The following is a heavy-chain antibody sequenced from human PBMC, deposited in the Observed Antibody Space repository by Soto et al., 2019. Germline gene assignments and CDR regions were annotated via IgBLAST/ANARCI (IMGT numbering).Heavy chain of an antibody. V-gene: IGHV4-39*01. J-gene: IGHJ4*02. Sequence: SETLSLTCTVSGGSISSSSYYWGWIRQPPGKGLEWIGSIYYSGSTYYNPSLKSRVTISVDTSKNQFSLKLSSVTAADTAVYYCARQVRFLEWLLHYFDYWGQGTLVTVSS. CDR1: GGSISSSSYY. D-gene: IGHD3-3*01. CDR3: ARQVRFLEWLLHYFDY. CDR2: IYYSGST.